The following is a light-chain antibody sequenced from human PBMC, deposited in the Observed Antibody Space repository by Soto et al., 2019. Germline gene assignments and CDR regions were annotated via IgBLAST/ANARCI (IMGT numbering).Light chain of an antibody. CDR2: DAS. J-gene: IGKJ4*01. V-gene: IGKV3-15*01. CDR1: QSVINN. CDR3: QQYNKWPLT. Sequence: EIVLTQSPGTLSLSPGERATLSCRASQSVINNYLAWYQQKPGQAPRLLIYDASTRATGIPARFSGSGSGTEFTLTISSLQSEDFAVYYCQQYNKWPLTFGGGTKVDIK.